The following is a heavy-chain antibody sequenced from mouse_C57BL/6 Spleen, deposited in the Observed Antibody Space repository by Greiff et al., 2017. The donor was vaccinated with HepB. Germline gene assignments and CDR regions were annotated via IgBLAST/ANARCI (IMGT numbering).Heavy chain of an antibody. CDR2: INPSSGYT. V-gene: IGHV1-4*01. J-gene: IGHJ4*01. CDR1: GYTFTSYT. D-gene: IGHD2-4*01. Sequence: VQLQQSGAELARPGASVKMSCKASGYTFTSYTMHWVKQRPGQGLEWIGYINPSSGYTKYNQKFKDKATLTADKSSSTAYMQLSSLTSEDSAVYYCARCKTSIYYDLYAMDYWGQGTSVTVSS. CDR3: ARCKTSIYYDLYAMDY.